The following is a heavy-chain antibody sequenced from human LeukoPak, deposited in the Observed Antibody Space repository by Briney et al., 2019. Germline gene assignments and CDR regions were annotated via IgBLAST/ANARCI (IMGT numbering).Heavy chain of an antibody. CDR3: ARRSHYYYYYGMDV. Sequence: GASVKVSCKASGYTFTGYYMHWVRQAPGQGLEWMGWINPNSGGTNYAQKFQGRVTMTRDTSISTAYMELSRPRSDDTAVYYCARRSHYYYYYGMDVWGQGTTVTVSS. CDR2: INPNSGGT. CDR1: GYTFTGYY. J-gene: IGHJ6*02. V-gene: IGHV1-2*02.